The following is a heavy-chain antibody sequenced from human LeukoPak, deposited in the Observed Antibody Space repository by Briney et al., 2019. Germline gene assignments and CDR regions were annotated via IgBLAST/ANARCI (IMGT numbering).Heavy chain of an antibody. J-gene: IGHJ6*03. CDR3: ARSYCTNGVCYNPYMDV. CDR2: INSDGSST. D-gene: IGHD2-8*01. CDR1: GFTFSSYW. Sequence: GGSLRLSCAASGFTFSSYWMHWVRQAPGKGLVWVSRINSDGSSTSYADSVKGRFTISGDNAKNTLYLQMNSLRAEDTAVYYCARSYCTNGVCYNPYMDVWGKGTTVTVSS. V-gene: IGHV3-74*01.